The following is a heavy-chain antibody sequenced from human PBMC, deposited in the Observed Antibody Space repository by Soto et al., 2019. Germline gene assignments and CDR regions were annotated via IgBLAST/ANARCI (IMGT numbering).Heavy chain of an antibody. CDR2: LSSGSEYR. CDR1: GFTFSSYN. J-gene: IGHJ5*02. Sequence: EVQLVESGGSLAQPGGSLRLSCVASGFTFSSYNMNWVRQAPGKGLEWVSFLSSGSEYRYYADSVKGRFNISRDTAQNSLFLHLNSLRAEDTAVYYCTRDRQLVQDWFDPWGQGTQVTVAS. V-gene: IGHV3-21*01. D-gene: IGHD6-13*01. CDR3: TRDRQLVQDWFDP.